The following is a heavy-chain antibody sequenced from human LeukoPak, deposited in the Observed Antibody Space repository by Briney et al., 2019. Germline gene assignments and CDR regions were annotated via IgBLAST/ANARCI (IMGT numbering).Heavy chain of an antibody. CDR3: TTDLWYYYDSSGYYRDAFDI. Sequence: PGGSLRLSCAASGFTFSNAWMSWVRQAPGKGLEWVGRIKSKTDGGTTDYAAPVKGRFTISRDDSKNTLYLQMNSLKTEDTAVYYCTTDLWYYYDSSGYYRDAFDIWGQGTMVTVSS. D-gene: IGHD3-22*01. CDR2: IKSKTDGGTT. J-gene: IGHJ3*02. CDR1: GFTFSNAW. V-gene: IGHV3-15*01.